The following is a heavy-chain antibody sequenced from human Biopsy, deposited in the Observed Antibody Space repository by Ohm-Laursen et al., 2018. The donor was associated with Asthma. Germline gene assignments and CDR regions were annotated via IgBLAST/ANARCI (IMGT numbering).Heavy chain of an antibody. D-gene: IGHD6-19*01. CDR2: IMTVFGAT. CDR1: GGSFSNFA. CDR3: ARCQVGYSSGWSLLLKKIYYSGMDV. V-gene: IGHV1-69*01. Sequence: SSVKVSCKASGGSFSNFAFGWVRQAPGHGLEWMGGIMTVFGATNYAQKFQGRVTITADESTSTAYMEVTSLRSEDTAIYYCARCQVGYSSGWSLLLKKIYYSGMDVWGQGTAVTVSS. J-gene: IGHJ6*02.